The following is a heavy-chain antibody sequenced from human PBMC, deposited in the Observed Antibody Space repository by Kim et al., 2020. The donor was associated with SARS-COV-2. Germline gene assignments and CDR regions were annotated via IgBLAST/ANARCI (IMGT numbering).Heavy chain of an antibody. CDR1: GFTFSSYS. V-gene: IGHV3-21*01. CDR3: ARDRHVGSYYDILTGYYASYFDY. D-gene: IGHD3-9*01. J-gene: IGHJ4*02. CDR2: ISSSSYI. Sequence: GGSLRLSCAASGFTFSSYSMNWVRQAPGKGLEWVSSISSSSYIYYADSVKGRFTISRDNAKNSLYLQMNSLRAEDTAVYYCARDRHVGSYYDILTGYYASYFDYWGQGTLVTVSS.